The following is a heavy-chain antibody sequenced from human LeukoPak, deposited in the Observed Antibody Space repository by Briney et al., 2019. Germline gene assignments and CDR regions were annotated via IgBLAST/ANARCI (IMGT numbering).Heavy chain of an antibody. CDR1: GDSVSSNSAA. CDR3: ARAKPKNMVRGLIMRRESRYYFDY. Sequence: SQTLSLTCAISGDSVSSNSAAWNWIRQSPSRGLEWLGRAYYRSKWYNDYAVSVKSRITINPDTSKNQFSLQLNSVTPEDTAVYYCARAKPKNMVRGLIMRRESRYYFDYWGQGTLVTVSS. CDR2: AYYRSKWYN. D-gene: IGHD3-10*01. J-gene: IGHJ4*02. V-gene: IGHV6-1*01.